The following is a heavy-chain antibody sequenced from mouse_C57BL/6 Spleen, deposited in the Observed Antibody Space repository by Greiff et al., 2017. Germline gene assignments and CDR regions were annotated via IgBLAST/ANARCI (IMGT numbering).Heavy chain of an antibody. CDR3: TRGRATMVTTGFAY. J-gene: IGHJ3*01. CDR2: ISSGGDYI. Sequence: EVQLQESGEGLVKPGGSLKFSCAASGFTFSSYAMSWVRQTPEKRLEWVAYISSGGDYIYYADTVKGRFTISRDNARNTLYLQMSSLKSEDTAMLYCTRGRATMVTTGFAYWGQGTLVTVSA. V-gene: IGHV5-9-1*02. CDR1: GFTFSSYA. D-gene: IGHD2-2*01.